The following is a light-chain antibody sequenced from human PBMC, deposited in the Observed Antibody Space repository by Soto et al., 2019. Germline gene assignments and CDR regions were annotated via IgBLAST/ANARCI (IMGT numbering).Light chain of an antibody. CDR2: GAS. CDR1: QSVNTDH. V-gene: IGKV3-20*01. Sequence: EIVLTQSPGTLSLSPGERATLSCRASQSVNTDHLAWFQPKPGQAPTLLIYGASKRISGIPDRFNGGGSGTDFTLTISRLEPEDFAVYYCQQYGRPPPWTFGQGTKVEIK. J-gene: IGKJ1*01. CDR3: QQYGRPPPWT.